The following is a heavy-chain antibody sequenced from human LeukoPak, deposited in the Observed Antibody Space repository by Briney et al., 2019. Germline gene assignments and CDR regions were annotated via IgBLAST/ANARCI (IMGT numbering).Heavy chain of an antibody. V-gene: IGHV3-30*03. Sequence: GRSLRLSCAAPGFTFSSYGMHRVRQAPGQGVGGGAVISYDGSNKYYADSVKGRFTISRDNSKNTLYLQMNSLRAEDTAVYYCARGDYGWGCRDCHLDYWGQGTLVTVSS. CDR1: GFTFSSYG. J-gene: IGHJ4*02. CDR3: ARGDYGWGCRDCHLDY. D-gene: IGHD2-21*02. CDR2: ISYDGSNK.